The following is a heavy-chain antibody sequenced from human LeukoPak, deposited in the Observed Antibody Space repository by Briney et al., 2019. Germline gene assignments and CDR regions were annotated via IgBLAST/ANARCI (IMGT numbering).Heavy chain of an antibody. Sequence: ASMKVSCKASGYIFTSYGISWVRQAPGQGLEWMGWISAYNGNTNYAQKLQGRITMTTDTSTSTAYMELRSLRSDDTAVYYCARDQLLYGSGSYYDSWGQGTLVTVSS. J-gene: IGHJ4*02. V-gene: IGHV1-18*01. CDR3: ARDQLLYGSGSYYDS. D-gene: IGHD3-10*01. CDR1: GYIFTSYG. CDR2: ISAYNGNT.